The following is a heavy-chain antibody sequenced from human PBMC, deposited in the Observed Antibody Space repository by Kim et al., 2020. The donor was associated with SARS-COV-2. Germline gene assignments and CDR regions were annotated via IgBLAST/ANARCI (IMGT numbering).Heavy chain of an antibody. CDR2: ISAFNGNT. CDR3: VRGYSTSPYYGLDV. D-gene: IGHD1-26*01. J-gene: IGHJ6*02. V-gene: IGHV1-18*01. CDR1: GYSFTTYG. Sequence: ASVKVSCKASGYSFTTYGIGWVRQAPGQGLEWMGWISAFNGNTGHAQNLQGRITMTTDTSTSTAYMELRSLRSGDTAVYYCVRGYSTSPYYGLDVWGQGTTVTVSS.